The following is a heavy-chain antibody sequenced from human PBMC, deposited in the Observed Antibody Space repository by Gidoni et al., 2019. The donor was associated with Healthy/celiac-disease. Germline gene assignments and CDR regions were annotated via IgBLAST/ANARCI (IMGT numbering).Heavy chain of an antibody. Sequence: QVQLQQWGAGLLKPSETLSLTCAVYGGSFSGYYWSWIRQPPGKGLEWIGEINHSGSTNYNPSLKSRVTISVDTSKNQFSLKLSSVTAADTAVYYCARGGGYSYTFDYWGQGTLVTVSS. CDR3: ARGGGYSYTFDY. D-gene: IGHD5-18*01. CDR2: INHSGST. J-gene: IGHJ4*02. V-gene: IGHV4-34*01. CDR1: GGSFSGYY.